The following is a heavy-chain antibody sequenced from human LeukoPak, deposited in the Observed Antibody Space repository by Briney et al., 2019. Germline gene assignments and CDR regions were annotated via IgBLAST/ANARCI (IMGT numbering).Heavy chain of an antibody. CDR3: VRDPRGTVPSSFDH. D-gene: IGHD3/OR15-3a*01. Sequence: GGSLRLSCAASGFTFSFYAMHWVRQAPGKGLEGVAVISYAGGDIYYADSVKGRFTISRDNSQNTLSLQMNSLRPADTAIYYCVRDPRGTVPSSFDHWGQGTPVAVSS. CDR1: GFTFSFYA. V-gene: IGHV3-30*04. CDR2: ISYAGGDI. J-gene: IGHJ4*02.